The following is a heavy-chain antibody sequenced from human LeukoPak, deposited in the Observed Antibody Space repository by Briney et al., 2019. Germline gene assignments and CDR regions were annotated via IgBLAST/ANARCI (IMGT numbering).Heavy chain of an antibody. J-gene: IGHJ6*03. CDR2: IIPIFGTS. CDR3: ARDGSRRGYYYMDV. Sequence: ASVKVSCKASAGTFSSYAISWVRQAPGQGLEWIGGIIPIFGTSNYAQKFQGRVTITTDESTSTAYMELSSLRSEDTAVYYCARDGSRRGYYYMDVWGKGTTVTVSS. D-gene: IGHD3-10*01. V-gene: IGHV1-69*05. CDR1: AGTFSSYA.